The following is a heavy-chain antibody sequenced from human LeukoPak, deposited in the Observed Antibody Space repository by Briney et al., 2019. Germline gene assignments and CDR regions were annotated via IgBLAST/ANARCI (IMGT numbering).Heavy chain of an antibody. CDR3: AKGWDYDILTGSYYYYYGMDV. D-gene: IGHD3-9*01. J-gene: IGHJ6*02. Sequence: GGSLRLSCAASGFTFSSYSMNWVRQAPGKGLEWVSSISSSSSYIYYADSVKGRFTISRDNAKNSLYLQMNSLRAEDTAVYYCAKGWDYDILTGSYYYYYGMDVWGQGTTVTVSS. CDR1: GFTFSSYS. V-gene: IGHV3-21*01. CDR2: ISSSSSYI.